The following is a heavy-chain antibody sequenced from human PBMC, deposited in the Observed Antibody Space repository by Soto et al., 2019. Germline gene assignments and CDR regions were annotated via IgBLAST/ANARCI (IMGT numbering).Heavy chain of an antibody. CDR3: AREMDCSGGSCYSGGYNWFDP. CDR1: GYTFTGYY. V-gene: IGHV1-2*02. D-gene: IGHD2-15*01. Sequence: ASVKVSCKASGYTFTGYYMHWVRQAPGQGLEWMGWINPNSGGTNYAQKFQGRVTMTRDTSISTAYMELSRLRSDDTAVYYCAREMDCSGGSCYSGGYNWFDPWGQGTLVTVSS. J-gene: IGHJ5*02. CDR2: INPNSGGT.